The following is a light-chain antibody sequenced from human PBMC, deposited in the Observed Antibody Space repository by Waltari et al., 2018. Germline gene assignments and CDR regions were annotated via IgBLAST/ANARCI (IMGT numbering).Light chain of an antibody. J-gene: IGKJ2*01. CDR1: QHITTS. CDR2: DAS. CDR3: QHYHSLPYT. V-gene: IGKV1-33*01. Sequence: DIQLTHSPSSLSAAVVTRVTIPCQETQHITTSFRWVQQKPGKAHQLLIYDASSLQAGVPSRFSGTGSGTAFSFTITSLQPEYSATYYCQHYHSLPYTFGRGTKLQIK.